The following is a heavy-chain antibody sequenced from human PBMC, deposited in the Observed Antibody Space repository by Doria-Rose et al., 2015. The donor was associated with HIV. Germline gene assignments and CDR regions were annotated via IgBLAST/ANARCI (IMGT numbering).Heavy chain of an antibody. CDR1: GVSLSSPGMG. CDR3: ARIKSSRWYHKYYFDF. V-gene: IGHV2-26*01. CDR2: IFSDDDR. J-gene: IGHJ4*02. Sequence: SGPVLVKPTETLTLTCTVSGVSLSSPGMGVSWIRQPPRKALEWLANIFSDDDRSYKTSLKSRLTISSGTSKSQVVLTMTDMDPVDTATYYCARIKSSRWYHKYYFDFWGQGTLVIVSA. D-gene: IGHD6-13*01.